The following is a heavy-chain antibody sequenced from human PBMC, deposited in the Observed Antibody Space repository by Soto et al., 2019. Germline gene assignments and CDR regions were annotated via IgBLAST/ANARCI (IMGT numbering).Heavy chain of an antibody. J-gene: IGHJ6*03. CDR2: ISVYNGNT. D-gene: IGHD3-3*01. Sequence: GASVKVSCKTSGYTFNSHGISWARQAPGQGLEWMGWISVYNGNTYYAQKFQDRVTMTRNTSMSTAYMELSSLRSEDTAVYYCARGPTNYDFWSGYYYYYYMDVWGKGTTVTVSS. V-gene: IGHV1-18*01. CDR3: ARGPTNYDFWSGYYYYYYMDV. CDR1: GYTFNSHG.